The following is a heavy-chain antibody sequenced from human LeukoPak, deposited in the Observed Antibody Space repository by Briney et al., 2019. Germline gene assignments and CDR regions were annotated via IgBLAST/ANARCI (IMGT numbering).Heavy chain of an antibody. V-gene: IGHV3-48*04. CDR1: GFTFSNSA. CDR2: ISSSGRTT. Sequence: GGSLRLSCGASGFTFSNSAMNWVRQAPGKGLEWVSYISSSGRTTYYADSVKGRFTISRDNAKNSVYLQMNSLRADDTAAYYCARDGVLLWFGERNGMDVWGQGTTVTVSS. J-gene: IGHJ6*02. CDR3: ARDGVLLWFGERNGMDV. D-gene: IGHD3-10*01.